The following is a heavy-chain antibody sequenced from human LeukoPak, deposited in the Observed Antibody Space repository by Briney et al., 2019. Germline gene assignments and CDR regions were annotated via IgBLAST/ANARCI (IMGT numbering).Heavy chain of an antibody. D-gene: IGHD2-2*01. CDR3: ARDIVVVPLDAFDI. V-gene: IGHV4-59*12. Sequence: KPSETLSLTCTVSGGSISSYYWSWIRQPPGKGLEWIGYIYYSGSTNYNPSLKSRVTISVDTSKNQFSLKLSSVTAADTAVYYCARDIVVVPLDAFDIWGQGTMVTVSS. CDR2: IYYSGST. J-gene: IGHJ3*02. CDR1: GGSISSYY.